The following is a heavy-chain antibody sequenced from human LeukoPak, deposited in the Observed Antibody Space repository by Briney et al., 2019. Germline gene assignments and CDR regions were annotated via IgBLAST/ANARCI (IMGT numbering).Heavy chain of an antibody. CDR2: ISSSGSTI. V-gene: IGHV3-11*01. D-gene: IGHD6-13*01. CDR3: AREGTDSRSWYPYYYYYYGMDV. CDR1: GFTFSDYY. J-gene: IGHJ6*02. Sequence: GGSLRLSCAASGFTFSDYYMSWIRQAPGKGLEWVSYISSSGSTIYYADSVKGRFTISRDNAKNSLYLQMNSLRAEDTAVYYCAREGTDSRSWYPYYYYYYGMDVWGQGTTVTVSS.